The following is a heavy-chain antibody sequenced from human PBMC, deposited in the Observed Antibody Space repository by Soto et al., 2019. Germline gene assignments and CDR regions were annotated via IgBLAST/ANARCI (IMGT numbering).Heavy chain of an antibody. D-gene: IGHD3-22*01. CDR1: VDTVSTYSVA. V-gene: IGHV6-1*01. Sequence: PAQTLSLTCAISVDTVSTYSVAWNWIRQSPSTGLEWLGRTSYRSQWYDDYAESVKSRISITPDTSKNQFSLRLNSVTPEDTAVYYCARESSGYYYRYLDYWGQGTLVPAPQ. CDR2: TSYRSQWYD. CDR3: ARESSGYYYRYLDY. J-gene: IGHJ4*02.